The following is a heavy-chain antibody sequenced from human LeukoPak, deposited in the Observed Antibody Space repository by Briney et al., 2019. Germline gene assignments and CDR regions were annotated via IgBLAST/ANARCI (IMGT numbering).Heavy chain of an antibody. D-gene: IGHD3-22*01. CDR3: ARFPLYYYDSSGYYDAFDI. Sequence: GASVKVSCKASGYTFTGYYMHWVRQAPGQGLEWMGWINTNSGGTNYAQKFQGRVTMTRDTSISTAYMELSRLRSDDTAVYYCARFPLYYYDSSGYYDAFDIWGQGTMVTVSS. J-gene: IGHJ3*02. V-gene: IGHV1-2*02. CDR1: GYTFTGYY. CDR2: INTNSGGT.